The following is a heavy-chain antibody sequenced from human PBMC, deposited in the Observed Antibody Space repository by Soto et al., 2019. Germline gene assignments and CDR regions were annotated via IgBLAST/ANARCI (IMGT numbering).Heavy chain of an antibody. D-gene: IGHD2-2*02. V-gene: IGHV4-4*02. CDR2: IYHSGST. CDR3: ARVLPRITGCYSRSIEY. CDR1: GAAIRSSNW. Sequence: SETLSLRYAVSGAAIRSSNWRNWVRQPPGKGLEWIGEIYHSGSTNYNPSLKSRVTISVDKSKNQFSLNLSSVTAEDTAIYYCARVLPRITGCYSRSIEYWGQGTMVT. J-gene: IGHJ4*01.